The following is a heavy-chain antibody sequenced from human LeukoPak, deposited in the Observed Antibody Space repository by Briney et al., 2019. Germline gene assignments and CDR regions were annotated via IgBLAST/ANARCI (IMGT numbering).Heavy chain of an antibody. J-gene: IGHJ3*02. D-gene: IGHD6-19*01. V-gene: IGHV4-34*01. CDR2: INHSGST. CDR1: GDSISCGDYY. CDR3: ARGSGSGWSPRRAFDI. Sequence: SETLSLTCTVSGDSISCGDYYWSWIRQPPGKGLEWIGEINHSGSTNYNPSLKSRVTISVDTSKNQFSLKLSSVTAADTAVYYCARGSGSGWSPRRAFDIWGQGTMVTVSS.